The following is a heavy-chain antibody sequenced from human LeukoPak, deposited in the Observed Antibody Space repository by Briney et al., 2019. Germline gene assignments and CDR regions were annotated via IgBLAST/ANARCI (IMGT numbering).Heavy chain of an antibody. CDR2: IYDSGST. D-gene: IGHD2/OR15-2a*01. J-gene: IGHJ6*02. CDR3: AKGGSTNFYYGDV. V-gene: IGHV4-59*01. CDR1: GGSMTNLY. Sequence: PSETLSLTCSVSGGSMTNLYWTWILQPPRKGLEWIGDIYDSGSTRYNTSLESRVTISVDTSKNQFSLKLSSVTAADTAVYYCAKGGSTNFYYGDVWGQGTTVTVSS.